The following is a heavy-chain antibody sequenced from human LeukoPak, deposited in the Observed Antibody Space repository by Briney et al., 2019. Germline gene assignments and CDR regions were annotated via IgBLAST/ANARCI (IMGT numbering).Heavy chain of an antibody. CDR3: ARGRFSIPAYFDY. J-gene: IGHJ4*02. CDR2: INHSGST. Sequence: PGGSLRLSCAASGFTFSSYAMHWVRQAPGKGLEWIGEINHSGSTNYNPSLKSRVTISVDTSKNQFSLKLSSVTAADTAVYYCARGRFSIPAYFDYWGQGTLVTVSS. D-gene: IGHD2-21*01. V-gene: IGHV4-34*01. CDR1: GFTFSSYA.